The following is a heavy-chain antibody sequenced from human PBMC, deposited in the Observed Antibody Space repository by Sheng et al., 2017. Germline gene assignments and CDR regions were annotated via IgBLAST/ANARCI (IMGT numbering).Heavy chain of an antibody. V-gene: IGHV4-39*07. D-gene: IGHD3-16*01. Sequence: QLQLQESGPGLVKPSETLSLTCTVSGGSISSSSYYWGWIRQPPGKGLEWIGSIYYSGSTYYNPSLKSRVTISVDTSKNQFSLKLSSVTAADTAVYYCAKTXYDYIWGISTFDYWGQGTLVTVSS. CDR2: IYYSGST. J-gene: IGHJ4*02. CDR1: GGSISSSSYY. CDR3: AKTXYDYIWGISTFDY.